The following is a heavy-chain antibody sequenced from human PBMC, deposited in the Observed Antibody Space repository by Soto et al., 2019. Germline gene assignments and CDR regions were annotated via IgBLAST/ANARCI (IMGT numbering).Heavy chain of an antibody. J-gene: IGHJ4*02. D-gene: IGHD5-12*01. Sequence: GASVKVSFKASGYTLTSHGLTSLRQAPGQGLEWAGCISANNGNTDYAHKFQGRVTMTRDTSTSTAYMELSSLRSEDTAVYYCARDVVATIGYLDYWGQGTLVTVSS. V-gene: IGHV1-18*04. CDR2: ISANNGNT. CDR1: GYTLTSHG. CDR3: ARDVVATIGYLDY.